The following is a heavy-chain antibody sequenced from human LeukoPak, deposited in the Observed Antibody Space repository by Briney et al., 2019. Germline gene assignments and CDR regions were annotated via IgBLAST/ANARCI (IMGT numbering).Heavy chain of an antibody. CDR1: GGTLSSHG. Sequence: SVKVSCKASGGTLSSHGLSWVRQAPGQGLQWMGGIIPVFGIANYAPKFQGGVTITADEFTSYMELRSLRSEDTAVYYCARTYGSGTYQYYYHYMDVWGSGTRITVSS. V-gene: IGHV1-69*01. J-gene: IGHJ6*03. CDR2: IIPVFGIA. CDR3: ARTYGSGTYQYYYHYMDV. D-gene: IGHD3-10*01.